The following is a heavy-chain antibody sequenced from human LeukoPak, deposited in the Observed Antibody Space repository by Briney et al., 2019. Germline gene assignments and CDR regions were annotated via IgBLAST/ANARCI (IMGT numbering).Heavy chain of an antibody. Sequence: SVKVSCKAPGGTFSSYAISWVRQAPGQGLEWMGGIIPIFGTANYAQKFQGRVTITTDESTSTAYMELSSLRSEATAVYYCARAPSYDFWSGYYWGWFDPWGQGTLVTVSS. CDR3: ARAPSYDFWSGYYWGWFDP. CDR2: IIPIFGTA. V-gene: IGHV1-69*05. D-gene: IGHD3-3*01. CDR1: GGTFSSYA. J-gene: IGHJ5*02.